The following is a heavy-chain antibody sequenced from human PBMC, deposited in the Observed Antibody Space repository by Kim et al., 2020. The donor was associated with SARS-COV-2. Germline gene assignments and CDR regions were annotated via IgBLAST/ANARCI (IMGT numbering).Heavy chain of an antibody. Sequence: ASVKVSCKASGYTFTSYGISWVRQAPGQGLEWMGWISAYNGNTNYAQKLQGRVTMTTDTSTSTAYMELRSLRSDDTAVYYCARVIPLGGYYDSSGYVGFDYWGQGTLVTVSS. CDR1: GYTFTSYG. CDR3: ARVIPLGGYYDSSGYVGFDY. J-gene: IGHJ4*02. V-gene: IGHV1-18*01. D-gene: IGHD3-22*01. CDR2: ISAYNGNT.